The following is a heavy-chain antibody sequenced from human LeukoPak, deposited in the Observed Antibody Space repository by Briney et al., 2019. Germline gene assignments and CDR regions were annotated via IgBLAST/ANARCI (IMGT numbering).Heavy chain of an antibody. V-gene: IGHV4-4*07. D-gene: IGHD5-12*01. Sequence: SETLSLTCTVSGGSISSYYWSWIRQPAGEGLEWIGRIYTSGSTNYNPSLKSRVTMSVDTSKNQFSLKLSSVTAADTAVYYCARVVYSGYDFRGAMDVWGKGTTVTVSS. CDR2: IYTSGST. J-gene: IGHJ6*03. CDR3: ARVVYSGYDFRGAMDV. CDR1: GGSISSYY.